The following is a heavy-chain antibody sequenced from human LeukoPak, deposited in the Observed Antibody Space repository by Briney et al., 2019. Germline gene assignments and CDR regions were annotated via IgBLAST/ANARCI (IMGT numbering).Heavy chain of an antibody. CDR3: ARVHGTTWHGNYFDY. D-gene: IGHD1-14*01. CDR2: TRNKANRYTT. CDR1: GFTFTDHY. V-gene: IGHV3-72*01. J-gene: IGHJ4*01. Sequence: GGSLRLSCAASGFTFTDHYMDWVRQAPGKGLEWVGRTRNKANRYTTEYAASVKGRFTISRDDSNNSLYLQMNSLKTEDTAVYYCARVHGTTWHGNYFDYGGHGTLVTVSS.